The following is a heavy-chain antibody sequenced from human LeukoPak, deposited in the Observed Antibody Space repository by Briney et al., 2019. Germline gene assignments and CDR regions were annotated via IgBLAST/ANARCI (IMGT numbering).Heavy chain of an antibody. CDR3: AKLPSPDYYYYGMDV. J-gene: IGHJ6*02. CDR1: GFTFSSYW. Sequence: GGSLRLSCAASGFTFSSYWMSWVRQAPGKGLEWVSAISGSGGSTYYADSVKGRFTISRDNSKNTLYLQMNSLRAEDTAVYYCAKLPSPDYYYYGMDVWGQGTTVTVSS. V-gene: IGHV3-23*01. CDR2: ISGSGGST.